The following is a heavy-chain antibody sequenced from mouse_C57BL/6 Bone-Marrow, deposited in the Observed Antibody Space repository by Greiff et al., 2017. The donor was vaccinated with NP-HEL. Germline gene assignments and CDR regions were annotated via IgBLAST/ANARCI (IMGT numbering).Heavy chain of an antibody. V-gene: IGHV1-72*01. J-gene: IGHJ2*01. D-gene: IGHD1-1*01. CDR2: IDPNSGGT. CDR3: ARYYYGSSSFDY. Sequence: VKLVEPGAELVKPGASVKLSCKASGYTFTSYLMHWVKQRPGRGLEWIGRIDPNSGGTKYNEKFKSKATLTVDKPSSTAYMQLNSLTSEDSAVYYCARYYYGSSSFDYWGQGTTLTVSS. CDR1: GYTFTSYL.